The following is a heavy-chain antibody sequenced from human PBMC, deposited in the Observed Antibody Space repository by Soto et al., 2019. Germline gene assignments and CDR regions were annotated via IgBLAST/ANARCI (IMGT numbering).Heavy chain of an antibody. J-gene: IGHJ4*02. V-gene: IGHV5-10-1*01. CDR3: ARLTLAHDSSGHRIFDY. CDR1: GYSFTTYW. Sequence: GESLKICCQASGYSFTTYWISWVRQMPGKGLECMGRIDPTDSYTDYSPSFEGHVTMSVDRSINTAYLEWSSLKASDSAMYYCARLTLAHDSSGHRIFDYWGLATLVTVSS. CDR2: IDPTDSYT. D-gene: IGHD3-22*01.